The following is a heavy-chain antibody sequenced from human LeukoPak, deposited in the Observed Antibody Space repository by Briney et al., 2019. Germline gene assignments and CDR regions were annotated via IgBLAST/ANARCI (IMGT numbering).Heavy chain of an antibody. CDR2: IYYSGST. V-gene: IGHV4-39*07. J-gene: IGHJ5*02. CDR1: GGSISSSSYY. CDR3: ARALKTPTYWFDP. Sequence: PSETLSLTCTVSGGSISSSSYYWGWIRQPPGKGLEWIGSIYYSGSTYYNPSLKSRVTISVDTSKNQFSLKLSSVTAADTAVYYCARALKTPTYWFDPWGQGTLVTVSS.